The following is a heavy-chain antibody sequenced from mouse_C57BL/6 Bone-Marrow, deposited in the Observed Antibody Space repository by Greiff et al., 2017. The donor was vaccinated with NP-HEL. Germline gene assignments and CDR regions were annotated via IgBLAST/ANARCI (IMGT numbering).Heavy chain of an antibody. J-gene: IGHJ1*03. Sequence: QVQLQQSGAELVRPGTSVKMSCKASGYTFTNYWIGWAKQRPGHGLEWIGDIYPGGGYTNYNEKFKGKATMTADKASSTAYMQFSSLTSEDSAIYYCARGGYCCHWYLDDWGTGTTVTVSS. CDR2: IYPGGGYT. V-gene: IGHV1-63*01. CDR1: GYTFTNYW. CDR3: ARGGYCCHWYLDD.